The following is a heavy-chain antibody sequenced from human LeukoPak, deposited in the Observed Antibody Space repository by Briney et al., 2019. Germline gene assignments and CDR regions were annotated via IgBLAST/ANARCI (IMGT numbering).Heavy chain of an antibody. CDR2: IYYSGST. Sequence: SQTLSLTCTVSGGSISSGYYYWSWIRQPPGKGLEWIGYIYYSGSTYYNPSLKSRVTISVDTSKNQFSLKLSSVTAADTAVYYCARGSYSGYDLSITHFDYWGQGTLVTVSS. J-gene: IGHJ4*02. CDR1: GGSISSGYYY. D-gene: IGHD5-12*01. CDR3: ARGSYSGYDLSITHFDY. V-gene: IGHV4-30-4*08.